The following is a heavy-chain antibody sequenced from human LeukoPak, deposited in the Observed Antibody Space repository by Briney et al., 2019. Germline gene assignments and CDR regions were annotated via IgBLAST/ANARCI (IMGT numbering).Heavy chain of an antibody. CDR3: ARESRVVVPAAIDY. Sequence: SQTLSLTCTVSGVSISSGGYYWSWIRQHPGKGLEWIGYIYYSGSTYYNPSLKSRVTISVDTSKNQFSLKLSSVTAADTAVYYCARESRVVVPAAIDYWGQGTLVTVSS. J-gene: IGHJ4*02. V-gene: IGHV4-31*03. CDR2: IYYSGST. D-gene: IGHD2-2*01. CDR1: GVSISSGGYY.